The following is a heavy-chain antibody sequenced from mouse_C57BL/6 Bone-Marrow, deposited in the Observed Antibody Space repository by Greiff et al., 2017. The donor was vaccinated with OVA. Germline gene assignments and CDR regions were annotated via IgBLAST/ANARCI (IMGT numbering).Heavy chain of an antibody. CDR2: IHPNSGST. CDR1: GYTFTSYW. D-gene: IGHD2-4*01. Sequence: QVQLQQPGAELVKPGASVKLSCKASGYTFTSYWMHWVKQRPGQCLEWIGMIHPNSGSTNYNEKFKSQATLTVDKSSRTAYMQLSSLTSEDSAVYYCARGVYYDYDGGAYYYAMDYWGQGTSVTVSS. CDR3: ARGVYYDYDGGAYYYAMDY. J-gene: IGHJ4*01. V-gene: IGHV1-64*01.